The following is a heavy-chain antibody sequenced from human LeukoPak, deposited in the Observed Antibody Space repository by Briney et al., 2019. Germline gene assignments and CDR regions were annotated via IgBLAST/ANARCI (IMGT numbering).Heavy chain of an antibody. V-gene: IGHV4-34*01. CDR2: INHSGST. Sequence: PSETLSLTCAVYGGSFSGYFWSWIRQPPGKGLEWIGEINHSGSTNYNPSLKSRVTISVDTSKNQFSLKLSSVTAADTAVYYCARGGKGYYDFWSGYYPSYFDYWGQGTLVTVSS. J-gene: IGHJ4*02. CDR3: ARGGKGYYDFWSGYYPSYFDY. CDR1: GGSFSGYF. D-gene: IGHD3-3*01.